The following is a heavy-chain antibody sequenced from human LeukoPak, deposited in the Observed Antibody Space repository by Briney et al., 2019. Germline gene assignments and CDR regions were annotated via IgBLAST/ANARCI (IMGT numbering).Heavy chain of an antibody. V-gene: IGHV3-30-3*01. Sequence: HPGGSLRLSCAASGFTFSSYAMHWVRQAPGKGLEWVAVISYDGSNKYYADSVKGRFTISRDNSKNTLYLQMNSLRPEDTAVYYCANALYDSRGYYPDYWGQGTLVTVSS. CDR2: ISYDGSNK. D-gene: IGHD3-22*01. J-gene: IGHJ4*02. CDR1: GFTFSSYA. CDR3: ANALYDSRGYYPDY.